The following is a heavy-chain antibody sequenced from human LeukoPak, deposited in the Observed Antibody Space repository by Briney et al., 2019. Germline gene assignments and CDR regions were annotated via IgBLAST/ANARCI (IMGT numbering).Heavy chain of an antibody. V-gene: IGHV1-8*03. J-gene: IGHJ6*02. CDR3: ARHRTTMVRGPMDV. Sequence: ASVKVSCKASGYTFTSYGISWVRQAPGQGLEWMGWMNPNSGNTGYAQKFQGRVTITRDTSISTAYMELSSLRSEDTAVYYCARHRTTMVRGPMDVWGQGTTVTVSS. CDR2: MNPNSGNT. CDR1: GYTFTSYG. D-gene: IGHD3-10*01.